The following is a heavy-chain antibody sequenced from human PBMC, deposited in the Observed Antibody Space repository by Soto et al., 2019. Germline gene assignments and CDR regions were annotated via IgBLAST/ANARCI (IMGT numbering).Heavy chain of an antibody. CDR1: GGSIASSNHY. CDR2: IYYRGTT. V-gene: IGHV4-39*01. J-gene: IGHJ6*02. D-gene: IGHD6-19*01. CDR3: ARQSISVHHYGMDV. Sequence: QVQLQESGPGLVKPSETLSLMCTVSGGSIASSNHYWGWIRQPPGKGFAWIGNIYYRGTTYYNPSLKSRVSISVDTSKNQFSLNLSSVTAADTAVYYCARQSISVHHYGMDVWGQGTTVTVSS.